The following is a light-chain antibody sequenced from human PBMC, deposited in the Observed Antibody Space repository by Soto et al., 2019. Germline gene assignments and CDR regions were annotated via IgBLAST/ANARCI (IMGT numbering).Light chain of an antibody. CDR1: QSVSSNY. CDR2: GAS. CDR3: QQYGSSSYT. J-gene: IGKJ2*01. V-gene: IGKV3-20*01. Sequence: ETVLTQSPGTLSLSPGERATLSCRASQSVSSNYLAWYQQKPGQAPRLLIYGASTRATGNPDRFSGSGSGTDFTLTISGLEPEDFAVYFCQQYGSSSYTFAQGTKLEIK.